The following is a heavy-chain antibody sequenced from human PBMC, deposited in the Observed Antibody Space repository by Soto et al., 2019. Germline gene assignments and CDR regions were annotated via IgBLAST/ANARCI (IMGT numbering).Heavy chain of an antibody. CDR3: AKNQGVELVPLATVDWFDP. D-gene: IGHD1-26*01. Sequence: GGSLRLSCAASGFIFENFGMSWVRQAPGKGLEWISSISGSGFKKYYADAVKGRFTISRDNSKSTVYLELNNLSAEDTAVYHYAKNQGVELVPLATVDWFDPWGQGSVVTVSS. J-gene: IGHJ5*02. V-gene: IGHV3-23*01. CDR2: ISGSGFKK. CDR1: GFIFENFG.